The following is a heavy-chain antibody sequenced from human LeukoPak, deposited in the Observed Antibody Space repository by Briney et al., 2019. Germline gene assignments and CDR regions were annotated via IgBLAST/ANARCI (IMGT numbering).Heavy chain of an antibody. V-gene: IGHV3-21*01. CDR1: GFTFSSYS. Sequence: GGSLRLSCAASGFTFSSYSMNWVRQAPGKGLEWVSSIRSSSSYIYYADSVKGRFTISRDNAKNSLYLQMNSLRAEDTAVYYCARDPGGWFDPWGQGTLVTVSS. CDR2: IRSSSSYI. D-gene: IGHD3-10*01. CDR3: ARDPGGWFDP. J-gene: IGHJ5*02.